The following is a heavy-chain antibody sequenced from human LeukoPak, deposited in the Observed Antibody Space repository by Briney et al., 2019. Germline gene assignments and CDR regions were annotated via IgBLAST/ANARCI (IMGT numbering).Heavy chain of an antibody. CDR3: ARTYCSGGSCHFDY. V-gene: IGHV4-59*08. Sequence: PSEALSLTCTVSGGSIRSYYRSWIRQPPGKGLEWVGYIFYSGTTDSNPSLKSRVTISVDTSKNQFSLKLSSVTAADTAVCYCARTYCSGGSCHFDYWGQGTLVTVSS. J-gene: IGHJ4*02. CDR1: GGSIRSYY. D-gene: IGHD2-15*01. CDR2: IFYSGTT.